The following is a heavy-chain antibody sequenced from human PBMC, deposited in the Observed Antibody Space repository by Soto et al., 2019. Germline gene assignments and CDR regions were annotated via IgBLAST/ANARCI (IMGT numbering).Heavy chain of an antibody. J-gene: IGHJ4*02. V-gene: IGHV1-8*01. D-gene: IGHD6-19*01. CDR2: MNPNSGNT. Sequence: QVQLVQSGAEVKKPGASVKVSCKASGYTFTSYDINWVRQATGQGLEWMGWMNPNSGNTGYAQKFQGRVTMTRNTSLRTVSIGLSSLRSTETAVYYCASSGSGWYLYWGEATLVTVSS. CDR3: ASSGSGWYLY. CDR1: GYTFTSYD.